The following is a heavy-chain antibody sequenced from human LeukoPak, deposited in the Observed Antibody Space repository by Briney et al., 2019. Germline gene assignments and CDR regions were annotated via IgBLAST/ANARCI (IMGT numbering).Heavy chain of an antibody. D-gene: IGHD3-22*01. V-gene: IGHV3-23*01. J-gene: IGHJ1*01. CDR3: AKDSYYYDSSGPSAEYFQH. CDR1: GFTFSSYA. CDR2: ISGSGGST. Sequence: GSLSLSCAASGFTFSSYAMSWVRQAPGKGLEWVSAISGSGGSTYYADSVKGRFTISRDNSKNTLYLQMNSLRAEDTAVYYCAKDSYYYDSSGPSAEYFQHWGQGTLVTVSS.